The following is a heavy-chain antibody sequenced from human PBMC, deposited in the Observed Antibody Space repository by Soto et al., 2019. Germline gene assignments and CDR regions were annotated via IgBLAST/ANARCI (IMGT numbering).Heavy chain of an antibody. V-gene: IGHV4-59*01. J-gene: IGHJ5*02. Sequence: SETLSLTCTVSGGSISSYYWSWIRQPPGKGLEWIGYIYYSGSTNYNPSLKSRVTISVDTSKNQFSLKLSSVTAADTAVYYCARARYNWLDPCGQGTMVTVYS. CDR2: IYYSGST. CDR1: GGSISSYY. CDR3: ARARYNWLDP.